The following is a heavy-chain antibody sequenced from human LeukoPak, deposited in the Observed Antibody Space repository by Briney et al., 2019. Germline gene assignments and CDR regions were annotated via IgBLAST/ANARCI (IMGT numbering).Heavy chain of an antibody. Sequence: GGSLRLSCAASGFTFSSYWMHWVRQAPGKGLVWVSRINSDGSSTSYADSVKGRFTISRDNAKNTLYLQMNSLRAEDTAVYYCARLGFEQYYDFWSGYYHYDYWGQGTLVTVSS. J-gene: IGHJ4*02. D-gene: IGHD3-3*01. CDR3: ARLGFEQYYDFWSGYYHYDY. CDR2: INSDGSST. CDR1: GFTFSSYW. V-gene: IGHV3-74*01.